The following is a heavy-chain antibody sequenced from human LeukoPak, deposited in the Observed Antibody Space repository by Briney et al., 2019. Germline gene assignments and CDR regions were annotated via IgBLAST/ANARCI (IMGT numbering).Heavy chain of an antibody. V-gene: IGHV1-18*01. CDR3: ASGMVYAKDYYYYYYMDV. CDR2: ISAYNGNT. J-gene: IGHJ6*03. D-gene: IGHD2-8*01. CDR1: GYTFTSYG. Sequence: SVNVSCKASGYTFTSYGISWVRQPPGQGLEWMGWISAYNGNTNYAQKLQGRVTMTTDTSTSTAYMELRSLRSDDTAVYYCASGMVYAKDYYYYYYMDVWGKGTTVTVSS.